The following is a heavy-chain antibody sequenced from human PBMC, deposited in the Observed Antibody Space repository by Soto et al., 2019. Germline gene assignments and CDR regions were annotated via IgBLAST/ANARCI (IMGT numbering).Heavy chain of an antibody. Sequence: SETLSLTCTVSGGSISSGDYYWSWIRQPPGKGLEWIGYIYYSGSTYYNPSLKSRVTISVDTSKNQFSLKLSSVTAADTAVYYCARVRHYYYYMDVWGKGTTVTVSS. J-gene: IGHJ6*03. CDR1: GGSISSGDYY. CDR3: ARVRHYYYYMDV. CDR2: IYYSGST. V-gene: IGHV4-30-4*01.